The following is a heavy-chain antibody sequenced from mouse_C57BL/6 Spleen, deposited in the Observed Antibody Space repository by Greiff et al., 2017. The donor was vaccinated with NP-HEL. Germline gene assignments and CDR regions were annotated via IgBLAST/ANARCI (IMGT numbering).Heavy chain of an antibody. CDR1: GFTFSSYA. D-gene: IGHD2-3*01. Sequence: EVQRVESGGGLVKPGGSLKLSCAASGFTFSSYAMSWVRQTPEKRLEWVATISDGGSYTYYPDNVKGRFTISRDNAKNNLYLQMSHLKSEDTAMYYCARNRWLLRYFDVWGTGTTVTVSS. CDR3: ARNRWLLRYFDV. V-gene: IGHV5-4*01. CDR2: ISDGGSYT. J-gene: IGHJ1*03.